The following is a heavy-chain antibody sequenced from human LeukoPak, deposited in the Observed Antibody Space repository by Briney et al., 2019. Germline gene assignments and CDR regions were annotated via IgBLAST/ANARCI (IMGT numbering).Heavy chain of an antibody. CDR1: GYIFTGYY. J-gene: IGHJ4*02. Sequence: GASVEVSCKASGYIFTGYYMHWVRQAPGQGLEWMGWINPNSGGTNYAQKFQGRVTMTRDTSISTAYMELSRLKSDDTAVYYCARDFTVRGVLGYWGQGTLVTVSS. CDR2: INPNSGGT. D-gene: IGHD3-10*01. CDR3: ARDFTVRGVLGY. V-gene: IGHV1-2*02.